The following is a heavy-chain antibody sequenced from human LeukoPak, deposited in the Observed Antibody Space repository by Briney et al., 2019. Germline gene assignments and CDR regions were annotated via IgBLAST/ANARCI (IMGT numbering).Heavy chain of an antibody. CDR2: IIPIFGTA. J-gene: IGHJ4*02. D-gene: IGHD1-26*01. CDR1: GGTFSSYG. V-gene: IGHV1-69*05. CDR3: AREGGATEFDY. Sequence: GSSVKVFCKASGGTFSSYGISWVRQAPGQGLEWMGRIIPIFGTANYAQKFQGRVTITTDESTSTAYMELSSLRSEDTAVYYCAREGGATEFDYWGQGTLVTVSS.